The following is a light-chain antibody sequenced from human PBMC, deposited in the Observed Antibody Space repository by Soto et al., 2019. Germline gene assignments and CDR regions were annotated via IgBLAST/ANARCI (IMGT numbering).Light chain of an antibody. CDR2: GAS. CDR1: QSVLYSPNNKKISSS. Sequence: IVMTQSPDSLAVSLGERATIHCKSSQSVLYSPNNKKISSSVNWYQQKPGEAPKILIYGASSLQSGVPSRLSGSGSGTDFTFTISSLQPEDFATYYCQQSYSQWTFGQGTKVDIK. V-gene: IGKV4-1*01. J-gene: IGKJ1*01. CDR3: QQSYSQWT.